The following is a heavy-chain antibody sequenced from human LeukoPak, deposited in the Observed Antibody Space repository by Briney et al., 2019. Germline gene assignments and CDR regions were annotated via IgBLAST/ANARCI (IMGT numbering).Heavy chain of an antibody. V-gene: IGHV3-30*18. D-gene: IGHD3-9*01. J-gene: IGHJ4*02. Sequence: GRSLRLSCAAFGFTFSSYGMHWVRQAPGKGLEWVAVISYDGSNKYYADSVKGRFTISRDNSKNTLYLQMNSLRAEDTAVYYCAKPPGILTGYYPFDYWGQGTLVTVSS. CDR2: ISYDGSNK. CDR3: AKPPGILTGYYPFDY. CDR1: GFTFSSYG.